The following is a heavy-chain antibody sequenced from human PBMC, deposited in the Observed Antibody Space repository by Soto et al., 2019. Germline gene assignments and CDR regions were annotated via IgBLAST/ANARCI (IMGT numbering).Heavy chain of an antibody. J-gene: IGHJ6*02. CDR2: IYYSGST. CDR1: GGSINSGGYY. V-gene: IGHV4-31*03. D-gene: IGHD3-3*01. CDR3: ARDSWSKGYYYYGMDV. Sequence: SETLSLTFTVSGGSINSGGYYWGWIRPRPGKGLEWIGYIYYSGSTYYNPSLKSRVTISVDTSKNQFSLKLSSVTAADTAVYYCARDSWSKGYYYYGMDVWGQGTTVTVSS.